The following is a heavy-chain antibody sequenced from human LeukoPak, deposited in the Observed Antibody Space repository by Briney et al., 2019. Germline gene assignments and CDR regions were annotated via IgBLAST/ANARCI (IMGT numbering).Heavy chain of an antibody. CDR3: AKDGYYYDSSGYLDY. Sequence: GGSLRLSCAASGFTFSSYAMSWVRQAPGKGLEWVSAISGGGGSTYYADSVKGRFTISRDNSKNTLYLQMSSLRAEDTAVYYCAKDGYYYDSSGYLDYWGQGTLVTVSS. J-gene: IGHJ4*02. V-gene: IGHV3-23*01. CDR1: GFTFSSYA. CDR2: ISGGGGST. D-gene: IGHD3-22*01.